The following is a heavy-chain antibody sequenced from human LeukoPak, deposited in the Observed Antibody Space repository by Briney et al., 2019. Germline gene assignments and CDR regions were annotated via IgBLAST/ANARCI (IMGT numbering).Heavy chain of an antibody. D-gene: IGHD6-19*01. Sequence: GGSLRLSCAASGFTFSSYWMHWVRQAPGKGLVWVSRINSDGSSTSYADSVKGRFTISRDNAKNTLYLQMNSLRAEDTAVYYCARGSQYSSGWPGGDNDYWGQGTLVTVSS. CDR2: INSDGSST. CDR3: ARGSQYSSGWPGGDNDY. CDR1: GFTFSSYW. V-gene: IGHV3-74*01. J-gene: IGHJ4*02.